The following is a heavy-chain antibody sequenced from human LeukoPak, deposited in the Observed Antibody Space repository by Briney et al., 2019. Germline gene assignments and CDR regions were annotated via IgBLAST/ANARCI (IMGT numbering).Heavy chain of an antibody. Sequence: GQSLKISCKVPGYSFTSYWIGWVRQMPGKGLEWMGIIYLGDSDTRYSPSFQGQVTISADKSITTAYLQSSSLKASDTAMYYWARRGGRYCSSTSCYVFDYGGQGTLVTVSS. CDR2: IYLGDSDT. CDR1: GYSFTSYW. CDR3: ARRGGRYCSSTSCYVFDY. D-gene: IGHD2-2*01. J-gene: IGHJ4*02. V-gene: IGHV5-51*01.